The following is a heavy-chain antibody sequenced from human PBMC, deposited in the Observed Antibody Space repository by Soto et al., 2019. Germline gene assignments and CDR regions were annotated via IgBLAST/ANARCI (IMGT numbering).Heavy chain of an antibody. CDR3: GGGPNQYYFDY. CDR1: GDSITRSIYY. V-gene: IGHV4-31*03. J-gene: IGHJ4*02. CDR2: ISYSGST. Sequence: QVQLQESGPGLVKPSQTLSLTCTVSGDSITRSIYYWTWIRLHPGKGLEWIGYISYSGSTYYNPSLKSRVTMSLDTSKNQFSLRLSSVTAADTAVYYCGGGPNQYYFDYWGQGTLVTVSS. D-gene: IGHD3-16*01.